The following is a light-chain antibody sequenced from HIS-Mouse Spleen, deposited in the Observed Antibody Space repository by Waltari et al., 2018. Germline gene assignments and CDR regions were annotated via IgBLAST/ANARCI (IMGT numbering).Light chain of an antibody. CDR2: QDS. J-gene: IGLJ2*01. Sequence: SYALTQPPSVSVSPGQTASITCSGAKLGDKYACWYQQKPGQSPVLVIYQDSKRPSGIPERFSGSNSGNTATLTISGTQAMDEADYYCQAWDSSYSVFGGGTKLTVL. CDR3: QAWDSSYSV. CDR1: KLGDKY. V-gene: IGLV3-1*01.